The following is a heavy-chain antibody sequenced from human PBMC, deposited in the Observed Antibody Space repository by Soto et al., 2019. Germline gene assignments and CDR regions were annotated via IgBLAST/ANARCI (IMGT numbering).Heavy chain of an antibody. D-gene: IGHD2-21*02. CDR3: AKDGAGLPRYMDV. CDR2: ISYDGSNK. J-gene: IGHJ6*03. CDR1: GFTFSSYG. V-gene: IGHV3-30*18. Sequence: GGSLRLSCAASGFTFSSYGMHWVRQAPGKGLEWVAVISYDGSNKYYADSVKGRFTISRDNSKNTLYLQMNSLRAEDTAVYYCAKDGAGLPRYMDVWGKGTTVTVSS.